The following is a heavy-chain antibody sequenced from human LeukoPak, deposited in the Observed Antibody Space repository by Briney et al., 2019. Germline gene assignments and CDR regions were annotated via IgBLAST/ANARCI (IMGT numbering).Heavy chain of an antibody. V-gene: IGHV3-23*01. CDR2: ISGSGGNT. CDR3: AKMLKGSKTIDF. Sequence: PGGSLRLSCAASGFTFSSYAMSWVRQAPGKGLEWVSTISGSGGNTYYADSVKGRFTISRDNSENTLYLQMSSLRAEDTAVYYCAKMLKGSKTIDFWGQGTLVTVSS. D-gene: IGHD1-7*01. CDR1: GFTFSSYA. J-gene: IGHJ4*02.